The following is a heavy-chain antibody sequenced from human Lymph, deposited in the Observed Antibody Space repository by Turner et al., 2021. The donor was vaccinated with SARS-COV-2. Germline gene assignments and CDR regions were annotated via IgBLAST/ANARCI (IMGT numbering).Heavy chain of an antibody. CDR2: IWYDGSNK. J-gene: IGHJ4*02. Sequence: QVQLVESGGGVVQPGRSLRLSWAASGFTFSSYGMHWVRQAPGKGLEWVAVIWYDGSNKYYADSVKGRFTISRDNSKNTLYLQMNSLRAEDTAVYYCARDDINTLIAAAVPFDYWGQGTLVTVSS. CDR1: GFTFSSYG. D-gene: IGHD6-13*01. CDR3: ARDDINTLIAAAVPFDY. V-gene: IGHV3-33*01.